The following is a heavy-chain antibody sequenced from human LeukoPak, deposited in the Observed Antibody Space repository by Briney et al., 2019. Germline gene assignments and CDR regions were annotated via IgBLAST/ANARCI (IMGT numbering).Heavy chain of an antibody. J-gene: IGHJ6*02. V-gene: IGHV1-18*01. D-gene: IGHD2/OR15-2a*01. CDR1: GYTLTELS. CDR3: ARGPFMTYYGMDV. CDR2: ISAYNGNT. Sequence: ASVKVSCKVSGYTLTELSMHWVRQAPGKGLEWMGWISAYNGNTNYAQKLQGRVTMTTDTSTSTAYMELRSLRSDDTAVYYCARGPFMTYYGMDVWGQGTTVTVSS.